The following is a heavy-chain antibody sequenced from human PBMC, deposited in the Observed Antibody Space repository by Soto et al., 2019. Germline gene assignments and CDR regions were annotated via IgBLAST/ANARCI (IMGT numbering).Heavy chain of an antibody. Sequence: QVQLQESGPGLVKPSQTLSLTCTVSGGSISSGDYYWSWIRQPPGKGLEWIGYIYYIGSTYYNPSLKSPVTISVDTSKNQFSLKLSSVTAADTAVYYCARVGGFGATTIDYWGQGTLVTVSS. CDR1: GGSISSGDYY. CDR2: IYYIGST. V-gene: IGHV4-30-4*01. CDR3: ARVGGFGATTIDY. D-gene: IGHD3-10*01. J-gene: IGHJ4*02.